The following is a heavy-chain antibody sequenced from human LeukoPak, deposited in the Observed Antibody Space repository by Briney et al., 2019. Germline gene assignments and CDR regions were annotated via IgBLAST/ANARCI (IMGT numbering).Heavy chain of an antibody. D-gene: IGHD6-19*01. CDR1: GRSISSYY. J-gene: IGHJ4*02. V-gene: IGHV4-4*07. Sequence: PSETLSLTCTVSGRSISSYYWSWIRQPAGKALEWIGRIYTSGSTNYNPSLKSRVTMSVDTSKNQFSLKLSSVTAADTAVYYCARVRSPSGWYRVREYYFDYWGQGTLVTVSS. CDR3: ARVRSPSGWYRVREYYFDY. CDR2: IYTSGST.